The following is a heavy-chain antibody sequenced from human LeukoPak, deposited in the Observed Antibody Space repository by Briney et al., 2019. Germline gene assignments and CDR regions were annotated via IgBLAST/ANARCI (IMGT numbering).Heavy chain of an antibody. Sequence: SETLSLTCAVSGYSISSGYYWGWIRQPPGKGLEWIGCIYHSGSTYYNPSLKSRVTISVDTSKNQFSLKLSSVTAADTAVYYCASIPVVTAIPGYWGQGTLVTVSS. CDR1: GYSISSGYY. CDR3: ASIPVVTAIPGY. V-gene: IGHV4-38-2*01. J-gene: IGHJ4*02. D-gene: IGHD2-21*02. CDR2: IYHSGST.